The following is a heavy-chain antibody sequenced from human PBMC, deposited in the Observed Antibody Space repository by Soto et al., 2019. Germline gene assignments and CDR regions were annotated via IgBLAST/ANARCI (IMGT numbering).Heavy chain of an antibody. Sequence: GGSLRLSCAASGFTFDDYAMHWVRQAPGKGLEWVSGISWNSGSIGYADSVKGRFTISRDNAKNSLYLQMNSLRAEDTALYYCAKDTADIVVVPAAMPGYYYMDVWGKGTTVTVSS. D-gene: IGHD2-2*01. J-gene: IGHJ6*03. V-gene: IGHV3-9*01. CDR2: ISWNSGSI. CDR3: AKDTADIVVVPAAMPGYYYMDV. CDR1: GFTFDDYA.